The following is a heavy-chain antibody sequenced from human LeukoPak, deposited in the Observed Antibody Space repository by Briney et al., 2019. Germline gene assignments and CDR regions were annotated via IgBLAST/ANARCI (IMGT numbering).Heavy chain of an antibody. CDR1: GFTVSSKY. V-gene: IGHV3-74*01. D-gene: IGHD3-22*01. J-gene: IGHJ4*02. CDR2: INSDGSST. Sequence: QPGGSLRLSCAASGFTVSSKYMSWVRQAPGKGLVWVSRINSDGSSTTYADSVKGRFTISRETAKNTLYLQMNSLRAEDTAVYYCARVAAWDSSGYLFDYWGQGTLVTVSS. CDR3: ARVAAWDSSGYLFDY.